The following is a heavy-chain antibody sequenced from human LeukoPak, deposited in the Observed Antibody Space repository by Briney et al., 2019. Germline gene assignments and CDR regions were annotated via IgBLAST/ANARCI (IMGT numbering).Heavy chain of an antibody. Sequence: GGSLRLSCAASGFTFSSYTMNWVRQAPGKGLEWVSSITGNSNYIYYADSLKGRFTISRDNAKNSLFLQMNSLRAEDTAVYYCARLQYHDGSGGYYYHGMAVRGQGTTVTVSS. V-gene: IGHV3-21*01. CDR3: ARLQYHDGSGGYYYHGMAV. J-gene: IGHJ6*02. CDR2: ITGNSNYI. CDR1: GFTFSSYT. D-gene: IGHD3-22*01.